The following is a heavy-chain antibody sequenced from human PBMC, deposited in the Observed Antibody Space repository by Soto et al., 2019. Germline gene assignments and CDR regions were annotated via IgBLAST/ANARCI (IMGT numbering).Heavy chain of an antibody. D-gene: IGHD5-18*01. V-gene: IGHV3-15*07. J-gene: IGHJ4*02. CDR1: GVTLSNVW. CDR2: IKSKTDGGTV. Sequence: GSLRLSCAVSGVTLSNVWMNWVRQAPGKGPEWVGRIKSKTDGGTVEYAAPVKDRFTISRDDSENTLYLQMNSLKTEDTAVYYCSHGYYQYFESWGQGTLVTVSS. CDR3: SHGYYQYFES.